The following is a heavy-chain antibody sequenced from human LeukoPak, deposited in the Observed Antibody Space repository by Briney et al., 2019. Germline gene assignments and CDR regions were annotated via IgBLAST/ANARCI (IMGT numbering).Heavy chain of an antibody. D-gene: IGHD3-10*01. CDR2: IKSKTDGGTT. J-gene: IGHJ4*02. V-gene: IGHV3-15*01. CDR3: TTDRDYYPFDY. CDR1: GFTFSSYS. Sequence: GGSLRLSCAASGFTFSSYSMNWVRQAPGKGLEWVGRIKSKTDGGTTDYAAPVKGRFTISRDDSKNTLYLQMNSLKTEDTAVYYCTTDRDYYPFDYWGQGTLVTVSS.